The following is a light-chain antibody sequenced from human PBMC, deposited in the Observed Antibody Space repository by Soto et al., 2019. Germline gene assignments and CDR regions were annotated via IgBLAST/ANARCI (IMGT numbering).Light chain of an antibody. V-gene: IGKV1-9*01. Sequence: IQLTHSPSSLSASVGDRVTITCRASQGISSYLAWYQQKPGKAPKLLIYAASTLQSGVPSRFSGSGSGTEFTLTISSLQPEDFATYYCLQHNSYRTWTFGQGTKVDIK. CDR1: QGISSY. CDR2: AAS. J-gene: IGKJ1*01. CDR3: LQHNSYRTWT.